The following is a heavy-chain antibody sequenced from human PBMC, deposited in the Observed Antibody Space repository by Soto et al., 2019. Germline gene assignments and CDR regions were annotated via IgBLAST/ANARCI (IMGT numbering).Heavy chain of an antibody. CDR2: INPNFGGT. CDR1: GYTFIDYY. J-gene: IGHJ4*02. V-gene: IGHV1-2*02. D-gene: IGHD3-3*01. Sequence: ASVKVSCKASGYTFIDYYMHWVRQAPGQGLEWMGWINPNFGGTIYAQKFQGRVTITADKSTGTAYMELSNLRSEDSALYYCARRDTSGFLRYFDNWRQGTLVTVSS. CDR3: ARRDTSGFLRYFDN.